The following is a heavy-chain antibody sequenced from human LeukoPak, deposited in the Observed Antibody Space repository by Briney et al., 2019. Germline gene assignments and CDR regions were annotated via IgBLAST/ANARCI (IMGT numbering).Heavy chain of an antibody. CDR3: ARHYAISMGVNYLDH. J-gene: IGHJ4*02. CDR2: IYPKDSDT. Sequence: RGESLKISCKGSGYSFTSYWIAWVRQMPGKGLEWIGIIYPKDSDTRYSPSFQGQVTISADESITTAYLQWSSLKASDTAIYYCARHYAISMGVNYLDHWGLGTLVSVSS. D-gene: IGHD2/OR15-2a*01. V-gene: IGHV5-51*01. CDR1: GYSFTSYW.